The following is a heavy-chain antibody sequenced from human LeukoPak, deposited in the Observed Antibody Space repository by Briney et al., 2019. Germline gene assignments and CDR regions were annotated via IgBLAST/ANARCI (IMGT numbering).Heavy chain of an antibody. CDR3: ARDPRGSEYSHFDS. CDR1: GFTFSNYW. Sequence: GGSLRLSCEASGFTFSNYWMTWVRQAPGKGPEWVANINQDGSEMNYGDSVKGRFTISRDNSKNSLYLQMSSLRAEDTAVYYCARDPRGSEYSHFDSWGQGTLVTVSS. D-gene: IGHD3-10*01. J-gene: IGHJ4*02. CDR2: INQDGSEM. V-gene: IGHV3-7*01.